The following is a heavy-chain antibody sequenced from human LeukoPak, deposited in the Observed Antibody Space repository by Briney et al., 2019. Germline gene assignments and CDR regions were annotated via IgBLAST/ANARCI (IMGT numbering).Heavy chain of an antibody. CDR3: AMGHYDSSGYAHFDH. D-gene: IGHD3-22*01. CDR2: ISSGSTYT. V-gene: IGHV3-11*06. J-gene: IGHJ4*02. Sequence: GGSQSLPCAASGFTFSDYYMSWIRQAPGKGLEWVSYISSGSTYTNYADSVKGRFTISRDNAKNSLYLQMNSLRAEDTAVYYCAMGHYDSSGYAHFDHWGQGTLVTVSS. CDR1: GFTFSDYY.